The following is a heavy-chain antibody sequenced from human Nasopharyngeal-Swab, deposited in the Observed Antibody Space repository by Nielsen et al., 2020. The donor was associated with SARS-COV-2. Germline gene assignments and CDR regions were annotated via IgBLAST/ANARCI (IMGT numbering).Heavy chain of an antibody. CDR1: GYSFTSYW. V-gene: IGHV5-51*01. J-gene: IGHJ6*02. CDR2: IYPGDSDT. D-gene: IGHD6-6*01. CDR3: ARLKQWYSSSFSYGMDV. Sequence: GSLRLSCKGSGYSFTSYWIGWVRQMPGKGLEWMGIIYPGDSDTRYSPSFQGQVTISADKSISTAYLQWSSLKASDTAMYYCARLKQWYSSSFSYGMDVWGQGTTVTVSS.